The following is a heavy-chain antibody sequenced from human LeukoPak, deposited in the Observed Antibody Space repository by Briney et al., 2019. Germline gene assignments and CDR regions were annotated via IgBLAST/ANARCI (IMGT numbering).Heavy chain of an antibody. CDR3: ARDTHLYCSSNSCYFNDY. J-gene: IGHJ4*02. CDR1: GGTFSSYA. D-gene: IGHD2-2*01. CDR2: IIPIFGTA. Sequence: GASVNVSCKASGGTFSSYAISWVRQAPGQGLEWMGGIIPIFGTANYAQKFQGRVTITADKSTSTAYMELSSLRSEDTAVYYCARDTHLYCSSNSCYFNDYWGQGNLVTVSS. V-gene: IGHV1-69*06.